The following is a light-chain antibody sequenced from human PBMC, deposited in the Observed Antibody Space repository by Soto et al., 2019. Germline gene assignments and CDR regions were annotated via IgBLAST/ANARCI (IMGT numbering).Light chain of an antibody. Sequence: VMTQSPATLSVCPGERATLSCRASQSVNIHLAWYQQKPGQAPRLLIYGASARATGIPAKFSGSGSGTEFTLTISSLQSEDFAVYYCQQYNKWPRTFGQGTKV. CDR1: QSVNIH. J-gene: IGKJ1*01. CDR2: GAS. V-gene: IGKV3D-15*01. CDR3: QQYNKWPRT.